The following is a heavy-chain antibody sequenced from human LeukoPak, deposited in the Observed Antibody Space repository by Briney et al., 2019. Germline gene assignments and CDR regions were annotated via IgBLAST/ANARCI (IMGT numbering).Heavy chain of an antibody. CDR1: GYTFTGYY. D-gene: IGHD3-16*02. J-gene: IGHJ4*02. CDR3: ARERTFGGVIVSPDFDY. CDR2: INPNSGGT. Sequence: ASVKVSCKASGYTFTGYYIHWVRQAPGQGLEWMGWINPNSGGTNYAQKFQGRVTMTRDTSISTAYMELSRLRSDDTAVYYCARERTFGGVIVSPDFDYWGQGTLVTVSS. V-gene: IGHV1-2*02.